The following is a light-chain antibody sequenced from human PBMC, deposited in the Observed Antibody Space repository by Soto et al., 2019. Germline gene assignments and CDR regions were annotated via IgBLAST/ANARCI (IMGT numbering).Light chain of an antibody. CDR1: QGISSY. Sequence: AIRMTQSPSSFSASTGDRVTITCRASQGISSYLAWYQQKPGKAPKLLIYAASTLQSGVPSRFSGSGSGTDFTLSISCLQSEAFATYVGQQYYSYPRTFGGGRNIDIK. CDR2: AAS. V-gene: IGKV1-8*01. CDR3: QQYYSYPRT. J-gene: IGKJ4*01.